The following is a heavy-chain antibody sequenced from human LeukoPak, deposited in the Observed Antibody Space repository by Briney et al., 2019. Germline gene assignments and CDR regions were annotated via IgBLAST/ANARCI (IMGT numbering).Heavy chain of an antibody. CDR2: ISAYNGNT. D-gene: IGHD3-22*01. CDR3: ARNIVKSRGGDSSGYYSLDDY. V-gene: IGHV1-18*01. CDR1: GYTFTSYG. J-gene: IGHJ4*02. Sequence: ASVKVSCKASGYTFTSYGISWVRQAPGQGLEWMGWISAYNGNTNYAQKLQGRATMTTDTSTSTAYMELRSLRSDDTAVYYCARNIVKSRGGDSSGYYSLDDYWGQGTLVTVSS.